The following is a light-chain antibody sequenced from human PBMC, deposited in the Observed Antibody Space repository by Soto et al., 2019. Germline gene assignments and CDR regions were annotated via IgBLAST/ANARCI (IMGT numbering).Light chain of an antibody. J-gene: IGKJ4*01. CDR1: QSLSSY. V-gene: IGKV3-11*01. CDR2: DAS. CDR3: RQRSNWPLT. Sequence: EIVLTQSPGTLSLSPGQGATLSCRASQSLSSYLAWYQQKPGQAPRLLIYDASNRATGIPARFSGSGSGTDFTLTISSREPEDFAVYDCRQRSNWPLTFGGGTKVDIK.